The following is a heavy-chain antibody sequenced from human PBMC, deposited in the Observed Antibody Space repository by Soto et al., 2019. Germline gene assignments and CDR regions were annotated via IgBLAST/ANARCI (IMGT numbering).Heavy chain of an antibody. CDR3: ARLSFSSGVDV. V-gene: IGHV4-4*02. J-gene: IGHJ6*02. Sequence: SLTCAVSGGSISSANWWTWVRQPPGKGLEWIGEIYHGGSTSYNPSLKSRVTLSLDKFKNHFSLNLTSVTAADTAVYYCARLSFSSGVDVWGQGTTVTVS. CDR2: IYHGGST. CDR1: GGSISSANW.